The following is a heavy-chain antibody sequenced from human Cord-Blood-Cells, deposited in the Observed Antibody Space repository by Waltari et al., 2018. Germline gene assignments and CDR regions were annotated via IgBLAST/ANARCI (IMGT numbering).Heavy chain of an antibody. CDR3: ARVGLGKGWYFDL. CDR1: GFTVSSNY. V-gene: IGHV3-53*02. CDR2: IYSGGRT. D-gene: IGHD7-27*01. J-gene: IGHJ2*01. Sequence: EVQLVETGGGLIQPGGSLRLSCAASGFTVSSNYMSWVRQAPGKGLEWVSVIYSGGRTYYADSVKGLFTISRDNSKYTLYLQMNSLRAEDTAVYYCARVGLGKGWYFDLWGRGTLVTVSS.